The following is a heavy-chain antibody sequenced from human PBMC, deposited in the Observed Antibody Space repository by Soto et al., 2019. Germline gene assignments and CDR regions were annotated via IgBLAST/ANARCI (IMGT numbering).Heavy chain of an antibody. V-gene: IGHV3-23*01. CDR2: ISGGGFDT. CDR3: AKGRGAVSGASRL. Sequence: ELQLLESGGGLVQPGGSLGLSCAASGFIFSSYAMSWVRQAPGKGLEWVSGISGGGFDTYYADSVTGRFTISRDNSKNTLYLQMNSLRVEDTAIYYCAKGRGAVSGASRLWGQGTLVIVSS. D-gene: IGHD6-19*01. CDR1: GFIFSSYA. J-gene: IGHJ1*01.